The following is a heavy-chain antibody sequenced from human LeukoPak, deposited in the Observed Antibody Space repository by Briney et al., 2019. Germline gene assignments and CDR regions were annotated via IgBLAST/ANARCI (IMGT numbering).Heavy chain of an antibody. V-gene: IGHV4-34*01. CDR2: INHSGST. CDR3: ARDLGRGITMVRGVIIRPSGYMDV. D-gene: IGHD3-10*01. CDR1: GGSFSGYY. Sequence: PSETLSLTCAVYGGSFSGYYWSWIRQPPGKGLEWIGEINHSGSTNYNPSLKSRVTISVDTSKNQFSLKLSSVTAADTAVYYCARDLGRGITMVRGVIIRPSGYMDVWGKGTTVTVSS. J-gene: IGHJ6*03.